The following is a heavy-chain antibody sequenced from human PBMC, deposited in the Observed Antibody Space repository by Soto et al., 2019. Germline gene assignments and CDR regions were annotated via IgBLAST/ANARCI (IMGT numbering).Heavy chain of an antibody. CDR2: IIPIFGTA. D-gene: IGHD3-22*01. CDR1: GGTFSSYA. J-gene: IGHJ4*02. V-gene: IGHV1-69*13. Sequence: GASVKVSCKASGGTFSSYAISWVRQAPGQGLEWMGGIIPIFGTANYAQKFQGRVTITADESTSTAYMELSSLRSEDTAVYYCARVPYYYDSSGYSYWGQGALVTVSS. CDR3: ARVPYYYDSSGYSY.